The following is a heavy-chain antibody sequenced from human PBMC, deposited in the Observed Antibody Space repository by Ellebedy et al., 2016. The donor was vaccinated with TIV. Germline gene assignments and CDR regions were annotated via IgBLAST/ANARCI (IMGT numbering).Heavy chain of an antibody. V-gene: IGHV4-30-2*01. D-gene: IGHD1-7*01. CDR2: IYHSGIT. Sequence: SETLSLXCTVSGGSISSGGFSWSRIRQPPGKGLEWIGYIYHSGITYYNPSLKSRVTISMDRSNNRFSLRLTSVTAADTALYYCARGDETGTTRYDAFDIWGQGTMVTVSS. J-gene: IGHJ3*02. CDR1: GGSISSGGFS. CDR3: ARGDETGTTRYDAFDI.